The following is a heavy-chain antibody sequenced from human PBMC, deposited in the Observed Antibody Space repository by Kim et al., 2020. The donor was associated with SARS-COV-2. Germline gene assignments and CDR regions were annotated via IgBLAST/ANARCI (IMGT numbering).Heavy chain of an antibody. D-gene: IGHD2-2*01. CDR1: GFTFSSYS. J-gene: IGHJ6*02. CDR2: ISSSSSYI. V-gene: IGHV3-21*01. Sequence: GGSLRLSCAASGFTFSSYSMNWVRQAPGKGLEWVSSISSSSSYIYYADSVKGRFTISRDNAKNSLYLQMNSLRAEDTAVYYCARDLWNVVVVPAVSTYYYYGMDVWGQGTTVTVSS. CDR3: ARDLWNVVVVPAVSTYYYYGMDV.